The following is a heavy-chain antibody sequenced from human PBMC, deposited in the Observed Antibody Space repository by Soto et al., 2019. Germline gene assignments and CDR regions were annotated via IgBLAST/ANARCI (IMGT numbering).Heavy chain of an antibody. CDR1: GYTFTSYD. V-gene: IGHV1-8*01. CDR3: ARDDSGFSGSHYIDYFNY. D-gene: IGHD1-26*01. CDR2: MNPNSGNT. J-gene: IGHJ4*02. Sequence: GASVKVSCKASGYTFTSYDMNWVRQATGQGLEWMGWMNPNSGNTGYAQKFQGRVTMTRNTSISTAYMELSSLRSEDTAVYYCARDDSGFSGSHYIDYFNYWGQGALVTASS.